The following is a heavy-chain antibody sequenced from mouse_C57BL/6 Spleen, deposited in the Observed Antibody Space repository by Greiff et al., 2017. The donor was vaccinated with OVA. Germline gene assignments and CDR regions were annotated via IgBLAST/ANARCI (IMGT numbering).Heavy chain of an antibody. CDR3: ARGYDYDAGAWFAD. Sequence: EVMLVESEGGLVQPGSSMKLSCTASGFTFSDYYMAWVRQVPEKGLEWVANINYDGSSTYYLDSLKSRFIISRDNAKNILYLQMSSLKSEDTATYYCARGYDYDAGAWFADWGQGTLVTVSA. J-gene: IGHJ3*01. CDR1: GFTFSDYY. V-gene: IGHV5-16*01. D-gene: IGHD2-4*01. CDR2: INYDGSST.